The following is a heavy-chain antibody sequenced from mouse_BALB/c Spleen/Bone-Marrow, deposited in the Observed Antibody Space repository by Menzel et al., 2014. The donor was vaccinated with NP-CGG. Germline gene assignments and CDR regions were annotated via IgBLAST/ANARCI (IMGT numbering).Heavy chain of an antibody. CDR2: ISSGGSYT. V-gene: IGHV5-9-1*01. Sequence: EVMLVESGGGLVKPGGPLKLSCAASGFTFSSYAMSWVRQTPEKRLEWVATISSGGSYTYYPDSVKGRFTISRDNAKNTLYLQMSSLRPEDTAMYYCARHDYAYWGQGTLVTVSA. CDR3: ARHDYAY. J-gene: IGHJ3*01. D-gene: IGHD2-4*01. CDR1: GFTFSSYA.